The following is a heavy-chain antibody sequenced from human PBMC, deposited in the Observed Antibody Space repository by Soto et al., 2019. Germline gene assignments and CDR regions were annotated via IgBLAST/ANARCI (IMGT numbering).Heavy chain of an antibody. Sequence: SETLSLTCAVNGGSLRGYYWSWIRQPPGKGLEWIGEINHSGSTNYSPSLKSRVTISADTSQNHSSLKMTSVTVADTAVYFCARAPPVYDSGFNWFDPWGQGTLVTVSS. V-gene: IGHV4-34*01. J-gene: IGHJ5*02. CDR2: INHSGST. CDR1: GGSLRGYY. D-gene: IGHD3-10*01. CDR3: ARAPPVYDSGFNWFDP.